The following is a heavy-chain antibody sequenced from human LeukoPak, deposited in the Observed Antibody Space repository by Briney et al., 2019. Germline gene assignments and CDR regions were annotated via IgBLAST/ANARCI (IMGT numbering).Heavy chain of an antibody. V-gene: IGHV4-34*01. J-gene: IGHJ4*02. CDR3: ARASPTVTSLVGS. Sequence: SETLSLTCTVSGGSMNNYYWSWIRQPPGKGLEWIGEINHSGSTNYNPSLKSRVTISVDTSENQFSLKLSSVTAADTAVYYCARASPTVTSLVGSRGQGTLVTVSS. CDR2: INHSGST. CDR1: GGSMNNYY. D-gene: IGHD4-17*01.